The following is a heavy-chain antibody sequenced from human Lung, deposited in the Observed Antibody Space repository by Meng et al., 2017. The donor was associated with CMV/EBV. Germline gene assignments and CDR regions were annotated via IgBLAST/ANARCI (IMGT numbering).Heavy chain of an antibody. D-gene: IGHD2/OR15-2a*01. CDR1: GGSFSGYY. Sequence: QVQQQQWGAGLLKPSETLSLTCAVYGGSFSGYYWSWIRQPPGKGLEWIGEINHSGSTNYNPSLKSRVTISVDTSKNRFSLKLSSVTAADTAVYYCARGFLSFVRVFDYWGQGTLVTVSS. CDR3: ARGFLSFVRVFDY. CDR2: INHSGST. V-gene: IGHV4-34*01. J-gene: IGHJ4*02.